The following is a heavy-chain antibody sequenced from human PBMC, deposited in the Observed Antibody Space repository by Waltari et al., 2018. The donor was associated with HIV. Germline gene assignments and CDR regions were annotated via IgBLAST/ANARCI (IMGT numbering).Heavy chain of an antibody. Sequence: EVQLLESGGGLVQPGGSLMLSCAASGFPFSSYAMSWVRQAPGKGLEWVSVISGSGGSTYYADFVKGRFTISRDNSKNTLYLQMNSLRAEDTTVYYCAKEGIAGRPSVPDYWGQGTLVTVSS. CDR1: GFPFSSYA. D-gene: IGHD6-6*01. V-gene: IGHV3-23*01. CDR3: AKEGIAGRPSVPDY. CDR2: ISGSGGST. J-gene: IGHJ4*02.